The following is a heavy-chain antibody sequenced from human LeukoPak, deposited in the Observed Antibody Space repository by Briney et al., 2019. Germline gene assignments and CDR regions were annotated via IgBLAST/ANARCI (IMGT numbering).Heavy chain of an antibody. CDR2: VRSKDNGCAA. J-gene: IGHJ2*01. Sequence: GGSLRLSCAASGFTFSGSAMHWVREASGRGLEWVARVRSKDNGCAASYAASVKGRFTVSRDDSKNTAYLQMDSLKSEDTAAYFCSRTSDIAWYFDLWGRGTLVTVSS. V-gene: IGHV3-73*01. D-gene: IGHD5-12*01. CDR1: GFTFSGSA. CDR3: SRTSDIAWYFDL.